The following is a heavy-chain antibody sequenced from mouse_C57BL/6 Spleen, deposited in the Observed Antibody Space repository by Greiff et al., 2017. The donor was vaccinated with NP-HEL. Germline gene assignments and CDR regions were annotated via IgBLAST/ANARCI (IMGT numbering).Heavy chain of an antibody. CDR2: LYPSDSYT. CDR1: GYTFTSYW. V-gene: IGHV1-69*01. D-gene: IGHD2-4*01. CDR3: ARRSYDYDGYFDD. J-gene: IGHJ2*01. Sequence: QVQLQQPGAELVMPGASVKLSCKASGYTFTSYWMHWVKQRPGQGLEWIGELYPSDSYTNYNQKFKGKSTLTVDKSSSTAYMQLSSLTSEDSAVYDCARRSYDYDGYFDDWGQGTTLT.